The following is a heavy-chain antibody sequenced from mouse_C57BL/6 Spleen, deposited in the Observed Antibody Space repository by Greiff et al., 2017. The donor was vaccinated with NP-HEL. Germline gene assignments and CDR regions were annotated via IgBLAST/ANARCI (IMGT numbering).Heavy chain of an antibody. J-gene: IGHJ4*01. Sequence: VQLQQPGAELVMPGASVKLSCKASGYTFTSYWMHWVKQRPGQGLEWIGEIDPSDSYTNYNQKFKGKSTLTVDKSSSTAYMQLSSLTSEDSAVYYCARKEGYLYAMDYWGQGTSVTVSS. D-gene: IGHD2-2*01. CDR3: ARKEGYLYAMDY. V-gene: IGHV1-69*01. CDR1: GYTFTSYW. CDR2: IDPSDSYT.